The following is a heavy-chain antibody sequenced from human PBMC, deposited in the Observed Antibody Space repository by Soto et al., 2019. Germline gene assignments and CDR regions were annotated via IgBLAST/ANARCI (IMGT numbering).Heavy chain of an antibody. CDR3: ARESPAATDYYYYYGMDV. Sequence: SVKVSCKASGGTFSSYAISWVRQAPGQGLEWMGGIIPIFGTANYAQKFQGRVTITADESTSTAYMELSSLRSEDTAVYYCARESPAATDYYYYYGMDVRGQGTTVTVSS. CDR2: IIPIFGTA. V-gene: IGHV1-69*13. J-gene: IGHJ6*02. CDR1: GGTFSSYA. D-gene: IGHD2-2*01.